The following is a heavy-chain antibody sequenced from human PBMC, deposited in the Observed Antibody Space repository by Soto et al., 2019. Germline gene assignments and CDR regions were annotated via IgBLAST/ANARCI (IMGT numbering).Heavy chain of an antibody. CDR3: ATGVIWIGYFTVDS. CDR1: GGSFGKSA. D-gene: IGHD3-3*01. J-gene: IGHJ4*02. Sequence: SVKVSCKASGGSFGKSAINWVRQTPGQGLEWLGGFIPVYRTLNYAQKFQGRVTITADESTGTAYMTLSSLASDDTAVYYCATGVIWIGYFTVDSWGQGTRVTVSS. CDR2: FIPVYRTL. V-gene: IGHV1-69*13.